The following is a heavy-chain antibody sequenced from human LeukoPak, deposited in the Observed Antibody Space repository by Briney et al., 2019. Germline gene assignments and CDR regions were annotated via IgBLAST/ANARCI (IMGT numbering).Heavy chain of an antibody. V-gene: IGHV4-59*01. Sequence: SETLSLTCIVSGGSISTYYWSWIRQPPGKGLEWIGYIYYSGSTNYDPSLKSRVTVSVDTSKNQVSLKLNSVTAADTAVYYCAREESGGYFDYGGQGTLVTV. CDR2: IYYSGST. CDR3: AREESGGYFDY. CDR1: GGSISTYY. D-gene: IGHD2/OR15-2a*01. J-gene: IGHJ4*02.